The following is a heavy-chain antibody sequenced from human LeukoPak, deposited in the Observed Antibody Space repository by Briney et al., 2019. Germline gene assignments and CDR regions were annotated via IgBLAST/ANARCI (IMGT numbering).Heavy chain of an antibody. V-gene: IGHV1-58*01. CDR1: GFTFTSSA. CDR2: IVVGSGNT. Sequence: TSVKVSCKASGFTFTSSAVQGVRQARGQRLEWIGWIVVGSGNTNYAQKFRERVTITRDMATNTAYMELSSLRSEDTAVYYCAAPSGAYDILRMDYWGQGTLVTVSS. CDR3: AAPSGAYDILRMDY. J-gene: IGHJ4*02. D-gene: IGHD3-9*01.